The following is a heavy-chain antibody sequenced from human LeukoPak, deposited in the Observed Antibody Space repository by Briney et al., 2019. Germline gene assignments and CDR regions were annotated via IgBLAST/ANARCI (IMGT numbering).Heavy chain of an antibody. CDR2: ISNSGTTR. CDR1: GFNSRNYE. Sequence: PGGSLRLSCAASGFNSRNYEMNWVRQVPGKGLEWVSYISNSGTTRQYADSVKGRFTISRDNAKNSLYLQMDSLRDDDTAVYYCAPNYYGSGSPRWGQGTLVTVSS. V-gene: IGHV3-48*03. J-gene: IGHJ4*02. CDR3: APNYYGSGSPR. D-gene: IGHD3-10*01.